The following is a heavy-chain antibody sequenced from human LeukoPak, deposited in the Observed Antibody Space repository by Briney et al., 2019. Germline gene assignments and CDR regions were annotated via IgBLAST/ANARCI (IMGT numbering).Heavy chain of an antibody. CDR3: AKAHDSSGYYYEGY. J-gene: IGHJ4*02. CDR2: ISGSGGST. V-gene: IGHV3-23*01. D-gene: IGHD3-22*01. Sequence: PGGSLRLSCAASGFTFSSYAMSWVRQAPGKGLEWVSAISGSGGSTYYADSVKGQFTISRDNSKNTLYLQMNSLRAEDTAVYYCAKAHDSSGYYYEGYWGQGTLVTVSS. CDR1: GFTFSSYA.